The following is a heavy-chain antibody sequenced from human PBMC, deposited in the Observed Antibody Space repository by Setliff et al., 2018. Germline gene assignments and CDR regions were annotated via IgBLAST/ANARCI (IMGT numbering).Heavy chain of an antibody. V-gene: IGHV3-23*01. J-gene: IGHJ4*02. CDR3: AKPLPSSGYYYWDY. CDR2: ISGSGGST. D-gene: IGHD3-22*01. Sequence: PGGSLRLSCEASGFTLDDYYMTWIRQAPGKGLEWVSAISGSGGSTYYADSVKGRFTISRDNSKNTLYLQMNSLRAEDTAVYYCAKPLPSSGYYYWDYWGQGTLVTVSS. CDR1: GFTLDDYY.